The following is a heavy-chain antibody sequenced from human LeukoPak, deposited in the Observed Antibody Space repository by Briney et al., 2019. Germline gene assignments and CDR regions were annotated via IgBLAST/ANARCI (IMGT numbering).Heavy chain of an antibody. Sequence: GGSLRLSCAASGFTFSSYAMSWVRQAPGKGLEWVSVISGSGGSTYYADSVKGRFTISRDNSKNTLYLQMNRLRAEDTAIYYCAKWDTAMVTPGNWFDPWGQGTLVTVSS. V-gene: IGHV3-23*01. CDR3: AKWDTAMVTPGNWFDP. J-gene: IGHJ5*02. CDR2: ISGSGGST. D-gene: IGHD5-18*01. CDR1: GFTFSSYA.